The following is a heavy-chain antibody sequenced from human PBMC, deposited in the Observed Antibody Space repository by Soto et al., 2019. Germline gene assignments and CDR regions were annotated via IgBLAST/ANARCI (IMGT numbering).Heavy chain of an antibody. D-gene: IGHD6-13*01. Sequence: EVQLVESGGGLIQPGGSLRLSCAASGFTVSSNYMSWVRQAPGKGLEWVSVIYSGGSTYYADSVKGRFTISRDNSKNTLYLQMNSLRAEDTTVYYCARDKSSSWYTRGNYGMDVWGQGTTVTVSS. V-gene: IGHV3-53*01. CDR3: ARDKSSSWYTRGNYGMDV. CDR2: IYSGGST. J-gene: IGHJ6*02. CDR1: GFTVSSNY.